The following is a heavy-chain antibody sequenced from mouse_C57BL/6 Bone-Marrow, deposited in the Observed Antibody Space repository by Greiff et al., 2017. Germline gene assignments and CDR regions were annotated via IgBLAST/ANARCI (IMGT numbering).Heavy chain of an antibody. V-gene: IGHV5-16*01. D-gene: IGHD1-1*02. Sequence: DVKLVESEGGLVQPGSSMKLSCTASGFTFSDYYMAWVRQFPEKGLEWVANINYDGSSTYYLDSLKSRFIISRDNAENILYLQMSSLKSEDTATYYCARGGGPAWFADWGQGTLVTVSA. CDR3: ARGGGPAWFAD. CDR1: GFTFSDYY. CDR2: INYDGSST. J-gene: IGHJ3*01.